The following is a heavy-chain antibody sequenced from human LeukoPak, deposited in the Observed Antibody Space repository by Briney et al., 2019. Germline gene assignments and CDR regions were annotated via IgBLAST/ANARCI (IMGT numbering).Heavy chain of an antibody. Sequence: ASVKVSCKTSGYSFILYGISWVRQAPGQGPEWMGWISTSTGDTKYTQKLQGRVSMTTDTSTSTAYMELRSLRSDDTAVYYCARDGAYSGSPPRYWYFDLWGRGTLVTVSS. J-gene: IGHJ2*01. CDR2: ISTSTGDT. D-gene: IGHD1-26*01. CDR3: ARDGAYSGSPPRYWYFDL. V-gene: IGHV1-18*01. CDR1: GYSFILYG.